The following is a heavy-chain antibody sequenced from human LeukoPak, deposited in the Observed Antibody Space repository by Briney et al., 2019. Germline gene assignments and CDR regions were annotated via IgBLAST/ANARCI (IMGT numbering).Heavy chain of an antibody. D-gene: IGHD5-24*01. J-gene: IGHJ1*01. CDR3: AKGGDGYNYENFIH. Sequence: GGSLRLSCATSGFTFSSYAMSWVRQAPGKGLEWVSAISGSGGSTYYADSVKGHFTISRDNSRNTLYLQMSSLRAEETAVYYCAKGGDGYNYENFIHWGQGTLVTVSS. CDR1: GFTFSSYA. V-gene: IGHV3-23*01. CDR2: ISGSGGST.